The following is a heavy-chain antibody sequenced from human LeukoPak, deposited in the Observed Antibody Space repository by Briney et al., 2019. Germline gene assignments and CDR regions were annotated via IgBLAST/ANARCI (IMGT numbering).Heavy chain of an antibody. CDR3: ARGVEPLAANTLAY. CDR2: LYSDGNT. J-gene: IGHJ4*02. Sequence: GGSLRLSCAASGFTVITNDMTWARQAPGKGLEWVSVLYSDGNTKYADSVQGRFTISRDNSKNTLYLEMNSLSPDDTAVYYCARGVEPLAANTLAYWGQGTLVTVSP. CDR1: GFTVITND. D-gene: IGHD1-14*01. V-gene: IGHV3-53*01.